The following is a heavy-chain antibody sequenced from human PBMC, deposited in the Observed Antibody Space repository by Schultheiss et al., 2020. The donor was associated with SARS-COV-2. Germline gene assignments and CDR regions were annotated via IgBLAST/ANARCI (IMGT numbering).Heavy chain of an antibody. J-gene: IGHJ4*02. Sequence: GESLKISCKGSGYSFTSYWIGWVRQMPGKGLEWMGIIYPGDSDTRYSPSFQGQVTISADKSISTAYLQWSSLKASDTAMYYCAREGPRRDGYNYVGYWGQGTLVTVSS. CDR2: IYPGDSDT. CDR1: GYSFTSYW. CDR3: AREGPRRDGYNYVGY. V-gene: IGHV5-51*01. D-gene: IGHD5-24*01.